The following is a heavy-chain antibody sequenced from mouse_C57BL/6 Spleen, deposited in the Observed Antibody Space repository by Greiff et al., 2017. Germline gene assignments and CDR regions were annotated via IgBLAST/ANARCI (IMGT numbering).Heavy chain of an antibody. CDR1: GFTFSSYG. V-gene: IGHV5-6*01. Sequence: EVKLVESGGDLVKPGGSLKLSCAASGFTFSSYGMSWVRQTPDKRLEWVATISSGGSYTYSPDSVKGRFTISRDNAKNTLYLQMSSLKSEDTAMYYCARSTGTAVFDYWGQGTTLTVSS. CDR2: ISSGGSYT. J-gene: IGHJ2*01. CDR3: ARSTGTAVFDY. D-gene: IGHD4-1*02.